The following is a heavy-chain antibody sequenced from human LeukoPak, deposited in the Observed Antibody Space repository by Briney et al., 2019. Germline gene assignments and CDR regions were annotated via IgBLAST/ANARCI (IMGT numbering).Heavy chain of an antibody. CDR1: GYTFTSYG. CDR3: ARNVRYNWNDEYYYYYYLDV. V-gene: IGHV1-18*01. Sequence: GASVKVSCKASGYTFTSYGISWVREAPGQGLEWMGWISAYNCNTNYAQKLQGRVTITADKSTRKAYMELSSLRSEDTAVYYCARNVRYNWNDEYYYYYYLDVWGKGTTVTISS. CDR2: ISAYNCNT. D-gene: IGHD1-1*01. J-gene: IGHJ6*03.